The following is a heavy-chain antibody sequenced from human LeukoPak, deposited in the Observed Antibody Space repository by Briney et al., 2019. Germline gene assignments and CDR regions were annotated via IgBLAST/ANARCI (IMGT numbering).Heavy chain of an antibody. J-gene: IGHJ4*02. CDR1: GYTFTGYY. D-gene: IGHD5-12*01. CDR2: INPNSGGT. Sequence: ASVKVSCKASGYTFTGYYMHWVQQAPGQGLEWMGWINPNSGGTNYAQKFQGRVTMTRDTSISTAYMELSRLRSDDTAVYYCARLGGYQTPADYWGQGTLVTVSS. V-gene: IGHV1-2*02. CDR3: ARLGGYQTPADY.